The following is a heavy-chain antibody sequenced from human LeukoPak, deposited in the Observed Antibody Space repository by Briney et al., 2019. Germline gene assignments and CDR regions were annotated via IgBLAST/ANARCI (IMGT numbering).Heavy chain of an antibody. Sequence: GGTLRLSCAASGFTFSSYGMTWVRQAPGKGLEWVSVIYRGGHTYYADPVKGRFIISRDTSKNTVYLQMNSPTPEDTAVYYCATFSYGGNAGGSVGYWGQGTRVTVSS. CDR1: GFTFSSYG. V-gene: IGHV3-23*03. CDR3: ATFSYGGNAGGSVGY. CDR2: IYRGGHT. J-gene: IGHJ4*02. D-gene: IGHD4-23*01.